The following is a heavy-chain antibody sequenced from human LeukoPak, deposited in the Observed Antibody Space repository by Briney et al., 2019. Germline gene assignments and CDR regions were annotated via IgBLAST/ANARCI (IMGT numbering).Heavy chain of an antibody. Sequence: KPGGSLRLSCAASGFTFSDYYMSWIRQAPGKGLEWVSYISSSGSTIYYADSVKGRFTISRDNAKNSLYLQMNGLRAEDTAVYYCAREYYDFWSGYYTEGYWGQGTLVTVSS. D-gene: IGHD3-3*01. CDR1: GFTFSDYY. V-gene: IGHV3-11*01. CDR3: AREYYDFWSGYYTEGY. CDR2: ISSSGSTI. J-gene: IGHJ4*02.